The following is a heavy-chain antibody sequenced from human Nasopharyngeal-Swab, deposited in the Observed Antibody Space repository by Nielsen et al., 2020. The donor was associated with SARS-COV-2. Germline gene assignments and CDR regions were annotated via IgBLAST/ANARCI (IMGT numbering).Heavy chain of an antibody. CDR1: GFTYW. J-gene: IGHJ4*02. CDR3: VRDRGYYTFTD. D-gene: IGHD2/OR15-2a*01. Sequence: GESLKISCAASGFTYWMNWVRQAPGKGLEWVGNIGQDGGGKKYVDSVKGRFTISRDNANNLLYLQMNSLRAEDTAVYYCVRDRGYYTFTDWGQGTLVTSPQ. CDR2: IGQDGGGK. V-gene: IGHV3-7*01.